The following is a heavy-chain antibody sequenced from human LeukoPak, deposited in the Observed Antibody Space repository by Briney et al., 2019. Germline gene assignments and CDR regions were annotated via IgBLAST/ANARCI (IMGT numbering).Heavy chain of an antibody. CDR2: VWFDGTNK. CDR3: ASDQSSVACNGGRCYTGPLDY. CDR1: EFTFSSHG. D-gene: IGHD2-15*01. V-gene: IGHV3-33*08. Sequence: GGSLRLSCAASEFTFSSHGMHWVRQAPGKGLEWVAHVWFDGTNKYYADSVKGRFTISRDNSKNTLNLQMNSLRAEDTAVYYCASDQSSVACNGGRCYTGPLDYWGQGTLVTVAS. J-gene: IGHJ4*02.